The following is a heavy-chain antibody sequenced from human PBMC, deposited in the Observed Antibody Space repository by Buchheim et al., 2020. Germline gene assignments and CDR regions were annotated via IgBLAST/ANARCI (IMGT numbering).Heavy chain of an antibody. CDR3: ASAVAESEQEYFHH. J-gene: IGHJ1*01. Sequence: QVQLQESGPGLVKPSGTLSLTCAVSGDSISSDNWWSWVRQPPGKGLQWIGEIYHSGSTNYNPSLQSRVTISVDKSKNQFSLKLNSVTAADTAIYYCASAVAESEQEYFHHWGQGTL. V-gene: IGHV4-4*02. CDR2: IYHSGST. CDR1: GDSISSDNW. D-gene: IGHD6-13*01.